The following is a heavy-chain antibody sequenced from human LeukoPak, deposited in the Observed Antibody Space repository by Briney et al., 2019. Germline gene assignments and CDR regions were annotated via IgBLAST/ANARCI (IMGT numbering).Heavy chain of an antibody. J-gene: IGHJ3*02. CDR2: ISGNGGSA. V-gene: IGHV3-23*01. D-gene: IGHD2-15*01. CDR1: GFTFSSYA. CDR3: AREDCSGGSCYSGFHAFDI. Sequence: GGSLRLSCAASGFTFSSYAMSWVRQAPGKGLEWVSDISGNGGSAYYADSVKGRFTISRDNSKNTLYLQMNSLGAEDTAVYYCAREDCSGGSCYSGFHAFDIWAKGQWSPSLQ.